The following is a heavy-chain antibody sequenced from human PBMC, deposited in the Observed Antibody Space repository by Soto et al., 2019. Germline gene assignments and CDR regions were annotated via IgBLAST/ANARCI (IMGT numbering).Heavy chain of an antibody. D-gene: IGHD3-22*01. V-gene: IGHV3-23*01. CDR1: GFTFTSLA. J-gene: IGHJ4*02. CDR2: ISGSGGST. CDR3: AKDRAYYYDSSGYRYFEY. Sequence: GGSMRLSCGVAGFTFTSLAMSWVSQTPEKGLEWVSAISGSGGSTYYADSVKGRFTISRDNSKNTLYLQMNSRRAEDTAVYYCAKDRAYYYDSSGYRYFEYWGQGTLVTVSS.